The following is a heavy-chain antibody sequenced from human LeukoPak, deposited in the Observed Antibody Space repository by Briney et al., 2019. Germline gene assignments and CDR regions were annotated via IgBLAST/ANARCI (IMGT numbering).Heavy chain of an antibody. CDR3: ARCFSSGYYSPFDN. CDR2: IFYSGTT. D-gene: IGHD3-22*01. J-gene: IGHJ4*02. Sequence: SETLSLTCTVSGGSINTNYWSWIRQPPGKELEWIGYIFYSGTTTYNPSLKSRVSISVDTSKNQFSLKLSSVTAADTAVYYCARCFSSGYYSPFDNWGQGTLVTVSS. V-gene: IGHV4-59*08. CDR1: GGSINTNY.